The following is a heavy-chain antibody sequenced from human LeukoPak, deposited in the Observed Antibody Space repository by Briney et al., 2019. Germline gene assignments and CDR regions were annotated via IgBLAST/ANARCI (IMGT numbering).Heavy chain of an antibody. J-gene: IGHJ3*01. CDR2: FWYGGANK. Sequence: GGSLRLSCAASGLTISPYGMRWVRQAPGKGPEWVAFFWYGGANKYYGDSVKGRFSISRDTSRNTLYLQMNSLRAEDTAVYYLARDGFRRSHVFDLWGRGTMVTVSS. CDR3: ARDGFRRSHVFDL. V-gene: IGHV3-33*01. CDR1: GLTISPYG.